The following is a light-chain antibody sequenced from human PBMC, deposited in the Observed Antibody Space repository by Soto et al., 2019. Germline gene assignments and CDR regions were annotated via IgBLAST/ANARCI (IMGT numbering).Light chain of an antibody. CDR3: QQHDSSPWM. J-gene: IGKJ1*01. CDR2: GAS. V-gene: IGKV3-20*01. CDR1: QSVSNTY. Sequence: EVVLTQSPGTLSLSPGERATLSCRASQSVSNTYVAWYQHIPGQAPRLLIYGASSRATGIPDRFSGSGSGTDFTLTISRLEPEDFAVYYCQQHDSSPWMLGQGTKVDSK.